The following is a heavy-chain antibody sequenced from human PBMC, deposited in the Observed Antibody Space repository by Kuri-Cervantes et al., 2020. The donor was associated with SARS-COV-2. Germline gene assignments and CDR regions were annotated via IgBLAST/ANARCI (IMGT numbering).Heavy chain of an antibody. Sequence: GSLRLSCTVSGGSISSYYWSWIRQPPGKGLEWIGYIYYSGSTNYNPSLKSRVTISVDTSKNQFSLKLSTVTAADTAVYYCARRGGYRGGDYGFDIWGQGSMVTVSS. V-gene: IGHV4-59*08. CDR3: ARRGGYRGGDYGFDI. D-gene: IGHD4-17*01. CDR1: GGSISSYY. CDR2: IYYSGST. J-gene: IGHJ3*02.